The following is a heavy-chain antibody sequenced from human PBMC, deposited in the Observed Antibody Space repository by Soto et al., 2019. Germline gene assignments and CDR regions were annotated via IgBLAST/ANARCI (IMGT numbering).Heavy chain of an antibody. V-gene: IGHV3-7*01. CDR1: GFTFSGYW. CDR2: IKQDGSEK. J-gene: IGHJ3*02. D-gene: IGHD2-15*01. CDR3: ARPGHFNGYCDGGSRYPDAFDI. Sequence: EVQLVESGGGLVQPGGSLRLSCAASGFTFSGYWMSWVRQAPGKGLEWVANIKQDGSEKYYVDSVKGRFTISRDNAKNSLYLQMNSLSAEDTAVYYCARPGHFNGYCDGGSRYPDAFDIWGQGTMVTVSS.